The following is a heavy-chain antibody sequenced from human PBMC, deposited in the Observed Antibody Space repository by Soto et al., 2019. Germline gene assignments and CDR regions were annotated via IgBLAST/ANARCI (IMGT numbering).Heavy chain of an antibody. CDR1: GYTFTSYA. CDR3: ARDSSSWYWFDP. Sequence: GASVKVSCKASGYTFTSYAMHWVRQAPGQRLEWMGWINAGNGNTKYSQKLQGRVTITRDTSASTAYMELSSLRSEDTAVYYCARDSSSWYWFDPWGQGTLVTVSS. J-gene: IGHJ5*02. CDR2: INAGNGNT. V-gene: IGHV1-3*01. D-gene: IGHD6-13*01.